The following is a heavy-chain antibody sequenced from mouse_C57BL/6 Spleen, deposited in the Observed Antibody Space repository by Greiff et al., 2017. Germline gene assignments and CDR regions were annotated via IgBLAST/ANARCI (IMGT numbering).Heavy chain of an antibody. D-gene: IGHD2-4*01. V-gene: IGHV5-17*01. Sequence: EVKLVESGGGLVKPGGSLKLSCAASGFTFSDYGMHWVRQAPEKGLEWVAYISSGSSTIYYADTVKGRFTISRANAKNTLFLQMTSLRSEDTAMYYCARDYDYENFDYWGQGTTLTVSS. CDR1: GFTFSDYG. CDR3: ARDYDYENFDY. J-gene: IGHJ2*01. CDR2: ISSGSSTI.